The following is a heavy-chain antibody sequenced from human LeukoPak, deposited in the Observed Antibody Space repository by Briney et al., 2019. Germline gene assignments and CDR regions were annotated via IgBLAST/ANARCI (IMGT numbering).Heavy chain of an antibody. J-gene: IGHJ3*02. V-gene: IGHV3-53*01. CDR1: GFTASRSY. CDR2: IYSDDST. CDR3: ARGRIAVAADAFDI. D-gene: IGHD6-19*01. Sequence: GGSLRLSCAASGFTASRSYMGGVRRAPGKGLEGVSVIYSDDSTYYADSVKGRFTISRDNSKNTMYLQMNSVRAEDTAVYYCARGRIAVAADAFDIWGQGTMVTVSS.